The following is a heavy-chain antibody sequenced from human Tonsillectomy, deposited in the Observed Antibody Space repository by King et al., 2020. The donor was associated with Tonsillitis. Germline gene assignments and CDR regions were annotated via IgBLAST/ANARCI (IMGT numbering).Heavy chain of an antibody. V-gene: IGHV1-69*01. D-gene: IGHD4-17*01. Sequence: QLVQSGAEVKKPGSSVKVSCKASGGTFSSYAISWVRQAPGQGLELMGGIIPLFVTANYVQKFQGRVTITGDESTSTAYMELSSLRSEDTAVYYCARDHGDPGASSFDNWGQGTLVTVSS. CDR3: ARDHGDPGASSFDN. CDR2: IIPLFVTA. J-gene: IGHJ4*02. CDR1: GGTFSSYA.